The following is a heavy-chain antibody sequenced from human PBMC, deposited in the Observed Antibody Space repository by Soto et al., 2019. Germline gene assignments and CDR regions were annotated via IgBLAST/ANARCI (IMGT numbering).Heavy chain of an antibody. CDR3: ARGSYGDYGNYYDGMDV. J-gene: IGHJ6*02. Sequence: QVQLVQSGAEVKKPGSSVKVSCKASGGTFSSYAIRWVRQDPGQGLEWMGGIIPIFGTANYAQKFQGRVTITADKSTSTAYMELSSLRSEDTAVDYCARGSYGDYGNYYDGMDVWGPVTTVTVAS. CDR2: IIPIFGTA. CDR1: GGTFSSYA. D-gene: IGHD4-17*01. V-gene: IGHV1-69*06.